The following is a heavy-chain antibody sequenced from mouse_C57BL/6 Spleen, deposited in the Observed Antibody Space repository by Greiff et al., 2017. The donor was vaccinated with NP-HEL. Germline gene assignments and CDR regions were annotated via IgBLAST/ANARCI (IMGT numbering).Heavy chain of an antibody. J-gene: IGHJ4*01. CDR1: GYSITSGYY. CDR2: ISYDGSN. V-gene: IGHV3-6*01. Sequence: EVKLQESGPGLVKPSQSLSLPCSVTGYSITSGYYWNWIRQFPGNKLEWMGYISYDGSNNYNPSLKNRISITRDTSKNQFFLKLNSVTTEDTATYYCARDRAMDYWGQGTSATVSS. CDR3: ARDRAMDY.